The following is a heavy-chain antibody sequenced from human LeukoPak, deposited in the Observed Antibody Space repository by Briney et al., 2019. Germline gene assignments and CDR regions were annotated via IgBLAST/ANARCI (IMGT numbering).Heavy chain of an antibody. V-gene: IGHV3-33*01. CDR3: ARDQGDYYYYGMDV. D-gene: IGHD3-10*01. CDR2: IWYDGSNK. J-gene: IGHJ6*02. Sequence: GRSLRLSCAASGFTFSSYGMHWVRQAPGKGLEWVAVIWYDGSNKYYADSVKGRFTISRDNSKNTLYLQMNSLRAEDTAVYYCARDQGDYYYYGMDVWGQGTTVTVSS. CDR1: GFTFSSYG.